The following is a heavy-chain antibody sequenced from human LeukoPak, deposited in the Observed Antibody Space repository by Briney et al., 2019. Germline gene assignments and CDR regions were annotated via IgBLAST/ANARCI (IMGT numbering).Heavy chain of an antibody. CDR2: INHSGST. Sequence: SETLSLTCTVSGGSISSGGYYWSWIRQPPGKGLEWIGEINHSGSTNYNPSLKSRVTISVDTSKNQFSLKLSSVTAADTAVYYCAREERIHYDFWSGYYKVFDYWGQGTLVTVSS. V-gene: IGHV4-39*07. D-gene: IGHD3-3*01. CDR3: AREERIHYDFWSGYYKVFDY. CDR1: GGSISSGGYY. J-gene: IGHJ4*02.